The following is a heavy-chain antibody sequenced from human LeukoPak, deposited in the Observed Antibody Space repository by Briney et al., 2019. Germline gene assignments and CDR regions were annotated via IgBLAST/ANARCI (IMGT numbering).Heavy chain of an antibody. V-gene: IGHV3-23*01. CDR2: ITGSGGIT. CDR1: GFTFSSYA. Sequence: PGGSLRLSCAASGFTFSSYAMSWVRQAPGKGLEWVSAITGSGGITYYADSVKGRFTISRDNSKNTLYLQMNSLRAEDTAVYYCAKEVRGGEDYYDSRGYWGQGTLVTVSS. D-gene: IGHD3-22*01. CDR3: AKEVRGGEDYYDSRGY. J-gene: IGHJ4*02.